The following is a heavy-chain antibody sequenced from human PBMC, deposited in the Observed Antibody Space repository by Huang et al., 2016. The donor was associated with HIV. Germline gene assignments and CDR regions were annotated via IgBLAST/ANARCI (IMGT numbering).Heavy chain of an antibody. Sequence: QVRLQESGPGLVKPSQTLALTCTVSGVPISTGGFYWTWIRQPPGKGLEWIGYVYYTGSTHDNPSLKSRVTISVDMSKNQFYLQVSALTAADTAMYYCARAPYDSRGYYWWGQGTLVTVSS. D-gene: IGHD3-22*01. CDR3: ARAPYDSRGYYW. J-gene: IGHJ4*02. CDR1: GVPISTGGFY. CDR2: VYYTGST. V-gene: IGHV4-30-4*01.